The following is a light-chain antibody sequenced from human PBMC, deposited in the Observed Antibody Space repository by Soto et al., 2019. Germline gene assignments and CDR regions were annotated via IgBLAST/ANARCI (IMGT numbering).Light chain of an antibody. V-gene: IGLV2-8*01. CDR3: SSYAGSTKWV. CDR1: SSDVGAYNH. CDR2: EVN. J-gene: IGLJ3*02. Sequence: QSALTQPPSASGSPGQSVAISCIGTSSDVGAYNHVSWYQQQPGKAPKLIICEVNKRPSGVPDRFSGSKSGNTASLTVSGLQAEDEADYYCSSYAGSTKWVFGGGTKVTVL.